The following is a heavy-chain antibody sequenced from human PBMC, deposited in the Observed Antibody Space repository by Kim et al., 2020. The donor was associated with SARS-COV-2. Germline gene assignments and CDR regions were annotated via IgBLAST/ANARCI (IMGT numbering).Heavy chain of an antibody. V-gene: IGHV4-31*03. CDR1: GGSISSGGYY. CDR2: IYYSGST. CDR3: ARDSAGYSYGTDAFDI. D-gene: IGHD5-18*01. Sequence: SETLSLTCTVSGGSISSGGYYWSWIRQHPGKGLEWIGYIYYSGSTYYNPSLKSRVTISVDTSKNQFSLKLSSVTAADTAVYYCARDSAGYSYGTDAFDIWGQGTMVTVSS. J-gene: IGHJ3*02.